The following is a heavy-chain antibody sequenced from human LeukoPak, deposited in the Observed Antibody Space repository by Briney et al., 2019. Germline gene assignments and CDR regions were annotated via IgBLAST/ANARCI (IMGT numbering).Heavy chain of an antibody. CDR3: AKDLRYYGSGSSPGY. V-gene: IGHV3-30*18. J-gene: IGHJ4*02. CDR1: GFTFSSYG. D-gene: IGHD3-10*01. CDR2: XSYDGSNK. Sequence: GGSLRLSCAASGFTFSSYGMHWVRQAPGKGLEXXXXXSYDGSNKYYAXSVKGRFTISRDNSKNTLYLQMNSLRAEDTAVYYCAKDLRYYGSGSSPGYWGQGTLVTVSS.